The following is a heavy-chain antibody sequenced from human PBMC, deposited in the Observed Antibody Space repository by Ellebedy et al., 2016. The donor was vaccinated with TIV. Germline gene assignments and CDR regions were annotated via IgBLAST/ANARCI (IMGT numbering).Heavy chain of an antibody. CDR2: IYYSGST. J-gene: IGHJ4*02. Sequence: MPSETLSLTCTVSGGSISSGGYYWSWIRQHPGKGLEWIGYIYYSGSTYYNPSLKSRVTISVDTSKNQFSLNLNSVTAADTAVYFCASTPFSAGSGYHPHDYWGQGILVTVSS. CDR3: ASTPFSAGSGYHPHDY. V-gene: IGHV4-31*03. CDR1: GGSISSGGYY. D-gene: IGHD5-12*01.